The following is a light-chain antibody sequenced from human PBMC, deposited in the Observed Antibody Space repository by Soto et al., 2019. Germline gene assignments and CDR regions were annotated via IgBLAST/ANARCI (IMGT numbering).Light chain of an antibody. Sequence: ETVMTQSPGTLSASPGEGATLSCRASQSVSSNLAWYQQKPGQAPRLLIYDASTRATVIPARFSGSGSGTEFTLTLSSLQSEDFAVYYCEQYHEWPLTFGGGTEVEIK. V-gene: IGKV3D-15*01. CDR3: EQYHEWPLT. CDR2: DAS. CDR1: QSVSSN. J-gene: IGKJ4*01.